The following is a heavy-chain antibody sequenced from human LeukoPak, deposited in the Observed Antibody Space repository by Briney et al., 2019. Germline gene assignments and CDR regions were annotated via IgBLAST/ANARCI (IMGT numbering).Heavy chain of an antibody. CDR2: IYTRGST. D-gene: IGHD3-10*01. CDR3: ARGGTYGSGRNQHTTLDY. Sequence: SETLSLTCTVSGGSISNDYWSWIRQAAGKELEWIGRIYTRGSTNYNTYLKSRVTISLDKSKKQFSLNLTSVTAADTAVYYCARGGTYGSGRNQHTTLDYWGQGTLVTVSS. V-gene: IGHV4-4*07. J-gene: IGHJ4*02. CDR1: GGSISNDY.